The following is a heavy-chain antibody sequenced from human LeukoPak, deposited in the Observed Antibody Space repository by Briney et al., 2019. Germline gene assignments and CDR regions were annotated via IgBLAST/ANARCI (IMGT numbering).Heavy chain of an antibody. Sequence: PGRSLRLSCAASGFTFSSYAMHWVRQAPGKGLEWVAVISYDGSNKYYADSVKGRFTISRDNSKNTLYLQMNSLRAEDTAVYYCARDLGGYDMSYFDYWGQGTLVTVSS. CDR2: ISYDGSNK. D-gene: IGHD5-12*01. CDR3: ARDLGGYDMSYFDY. CDR1: GFTFSSYA. V-gene: IGHV3-30-3*01. J-gene: IGHJ4*02.